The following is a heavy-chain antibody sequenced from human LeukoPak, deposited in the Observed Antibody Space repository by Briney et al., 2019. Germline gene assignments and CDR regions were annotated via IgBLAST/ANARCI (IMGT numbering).Heavy chain of an antibody. Sequence: GGSLRLSCAASGFTFSSYAMHWVRQAPGKGLEWVAVISYDGSNKYYADSVKGRFTISRDNSKNTLYLQMNSLRAEDTAVYYCAKDLGVPAAFDYWGQGTLVTVSS. CDR3: AKDLGVPAAFDY. V-gene: IGHV3-30-3*01. D-gene: IGHD2-2*01. CDR2: ISYDGSNK. CDR1: GFTFSSYA. J-gene: IGHJ4*02.